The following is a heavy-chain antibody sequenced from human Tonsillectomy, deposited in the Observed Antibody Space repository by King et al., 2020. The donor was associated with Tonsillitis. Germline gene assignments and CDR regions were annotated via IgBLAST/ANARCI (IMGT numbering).Heavy chain of an antibody. Sequence: QLVQSGAEVKKPGASVKVSCKASGYTFTSYGISWVRQAPGQGLEWMGWISAYNGNTNYAHKLQGRVTMTTDTSTSTAYMELRSLRSDDTAVYYCARDEQGRDYDFWSGYSSPDYWGQGTLVTVSS. CDR3: ARDEQGRDYDFWSGYSSPDY. D-gene: IGHD3-3*01. CDR2: ISAYNGNT. CDR1: GYTFTSYG. J-gene: IGHJ4*02. V-gene: IGHV1-18*01.